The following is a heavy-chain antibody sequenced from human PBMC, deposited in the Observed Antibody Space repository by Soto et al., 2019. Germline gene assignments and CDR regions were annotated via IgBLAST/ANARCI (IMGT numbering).Heavy chain of an antibody. CDR1: GGTFSSYA. Sequence: ASVKVSCKASGGTFSSYAISWVRQAPGQGLEWMGGIIPIFGTANYAQKFQGRVTITADESTSTAYMELSSLRSEDTAVYYCARNFGVVIIGYYYYYGMDVWGQGTTVTVSS. V-gene: IGHV1-69*13. CDR3: ARNFGVVIIGYYYYYGMDV. D-gene: IGHD3-3*01. J-gene: IGHJ6*02. CDR2: IIPIFGTA.